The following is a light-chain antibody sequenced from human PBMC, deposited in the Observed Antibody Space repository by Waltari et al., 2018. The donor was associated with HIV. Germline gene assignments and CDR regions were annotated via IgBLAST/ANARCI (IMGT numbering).Light chain of an antibody. CDR3: DSRDSSGNHVV. V-gene: IGLV3-19*01. CDR2: GKN. CDR1: SLRTFS. Sequence: SSELTQDPAVSVALGQKVRLTCQGDSLRTFSPGLYQPKPLPAPGPIIYGKNNRPSGIPDRCSGSSSGNTASLTITGAQAEDEADYYCDSRDSSGNHVVFGGGTKLTVL. J-gene: IGLJ2*01.